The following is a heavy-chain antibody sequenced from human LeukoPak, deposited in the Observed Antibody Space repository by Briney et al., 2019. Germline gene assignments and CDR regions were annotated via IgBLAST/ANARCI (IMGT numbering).Heavy chain of an antibody. CDR1: GGSFSGYY. V-gene: IGHV4-34*01. CDR3: ARERPPYYYGSGSYRAFDI. J-gene: IGHJ3*02. Sequence: PLETLSLTCAVYGGSFSGYYWSWIRQPPGKGLEWIGEINHSGSTNYNPSLKSRVTISVDTSKNQFSLKLSSVTAADTAVYYCARERPPYYYGSGSYRAFDIWGQGTMVTVSS. D-gene: IGHD3-10*01. CDR2: INHSGST.